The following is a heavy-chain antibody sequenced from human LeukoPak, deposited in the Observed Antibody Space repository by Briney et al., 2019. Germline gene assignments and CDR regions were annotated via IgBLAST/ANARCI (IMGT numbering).Heavy chain of an antibody. V-gene: IGHV4-34*01. D-gene: IGHD6-13*01. Sequence: TTSETLSLTCGVYGGPFSGYYWSWIRQPPAKELEWIGDINHSGSTNYNPSLKSRVTISVDTSKNQFSLKLSSVTAADTAVYYCARRGGSSSWYLALDYWGQGTLVTVSS. CDR2: INHSGST. CDR3: ARRGGSSSWYLALDY. J-gene: IGHJ4*02. CDR1: GGPFSGYY.